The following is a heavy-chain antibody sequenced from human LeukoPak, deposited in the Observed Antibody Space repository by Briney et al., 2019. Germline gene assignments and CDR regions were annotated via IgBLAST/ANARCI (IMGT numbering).Heavy chain of an antibody. CDR1: GYTFTRNA. J-gene: IGHJ5*02. V-gene: IGHV1-3*04. Sequence: ASVKVSCKASGYTFTRNAMHWVRQAPGQRPEWMGWINTGNGNTKYSQKFQGRVTISRDTSANTAYMEVSSLRSEDTAVYYCARGAAEGLDRWGQGTLVTVSS. D-gene: IGHD6-13*01. CDR3: ARGAAEGLDR. CDR2: INTGNGNT.